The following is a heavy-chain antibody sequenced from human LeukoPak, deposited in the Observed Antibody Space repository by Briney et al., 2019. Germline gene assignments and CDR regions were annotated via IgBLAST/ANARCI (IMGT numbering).Heavy chain of an antibody. Sequence: GGSLRLSCAASGFTFSSYSMNWVRQAPGKGLEWVSSISSSSSYIYHADSVKGRFTISRDNAKNSLYLQMNSLRAEDTAVYYCAREPMVRGVKGGFDYWGQGTLVTVSS. D-gene: IGHD3-10*01. CDR1: GFTFSSYS. V-gene: IGHV3-21*01. CDR3: AREPMVRGVKGGFDY. CDR2: ISSSSSYI. J-gene: IGHJ4*02.